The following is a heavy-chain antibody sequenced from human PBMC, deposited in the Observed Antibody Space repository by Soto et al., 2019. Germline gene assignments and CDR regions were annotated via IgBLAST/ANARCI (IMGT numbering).Heavy chain of an antibody. J-gene: IGHJ4*02. V-gene: IGHV3-30-3*01. CDR3: ACPDSYFEY. CDR1: GLTFSSFA. D-gene: IGHD3-22*01. Sequence: WGSLRLSCAASGLTFSSFAMHWVRQAPGKRLEWVAVISSDGSNKYYAGSVKGRFTISRDNSKNTLYLQMNSLRAEDTDVYYCACPDSYFEYWGQGTLVTVSS. CDR2: ISSDGSNK.